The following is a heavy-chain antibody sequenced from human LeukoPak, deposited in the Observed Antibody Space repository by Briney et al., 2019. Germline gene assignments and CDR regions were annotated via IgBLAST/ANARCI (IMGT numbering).Heavy chain of an antibody. CDR1: GLTFSSYG. CDR2: ISYDGSNK. D-gene: IGHD3-10*01. J-gene: IGHJ5*02. Sequence: GGSLRLSCAASGLTFSSYGMHWVRQAPGKGLEWVAVISYDGSNKYYADSVKGRFTISRDNSKNTLYLQMNSLRAEDTAVYYCAKCYSMVRGVRTLFNWFDPWGQGTLVTVSS. CDR3: AKCYSMVRGVRTLFNWFDP. V-gene: IGHV3-30*18.